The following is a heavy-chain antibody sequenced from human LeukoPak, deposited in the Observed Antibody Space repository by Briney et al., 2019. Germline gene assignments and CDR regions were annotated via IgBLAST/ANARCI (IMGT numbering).Heavy chain of an antibody. CDR2: ISDSGGST. V-gene: IGHV3-23*01. CDR3: AKLIAVAGSDDY. Sequence: PGGSLRLSCAASGFTFSSYAMSWVRQAPGKGLEWVSAISDSGGSTYYADSVKGRFTISRDNSKNTLYLQMNSLRAEDTALYYCAKLIAVAGSDDYWGQGTLVTVSS. CDR1: GFTFSSYA. J-gene: IGHJ4*02. D-gene: IGHD6-19*01.